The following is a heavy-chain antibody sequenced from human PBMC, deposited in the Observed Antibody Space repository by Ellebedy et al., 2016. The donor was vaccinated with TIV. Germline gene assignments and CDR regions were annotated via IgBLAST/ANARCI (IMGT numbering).Heavy chain of an antibody. Sequence: GESLKISXAASGFTLNNYAMSWVRQAPGKGLEWVSTLSGSSGNTFYADSVQGRFTISRDKSKKTLYLQMNSLSVEDTALYYCALSSGHDSKDIYYYYMDVWGIGTTVTVSS. J-gene: IGHJ6*03. CDR2: LSGSSGNT. D-gene: IGHD5-12*01. CDR1: GFTLNNYA. CDR3: ALSSGHDSKDIYYYYMDV. V-gene: IGHV3-23*01.